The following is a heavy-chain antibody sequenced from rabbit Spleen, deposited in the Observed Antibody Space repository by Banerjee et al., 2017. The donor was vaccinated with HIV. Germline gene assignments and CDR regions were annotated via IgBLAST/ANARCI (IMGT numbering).Heavy chain of an antibody. V-gene: IGHV1S7*01. CDR2: IEPVFGVT. CDR3: ARDLDGVIGWNFGW. D-gene: IGHD1-1*01. CDR1: GFDFSRYY. J-gene: IGHJ4*01. Sequence: QLKESGGGLVHPGGTLKLSCKASGFDFSRYYMNWVRQAPGRGLEWIGYIEPVFGVTYYANWVNGRFTISSHNAQNTLYLQLSSLTAADTATYFCARDLDGVIGWNFGWWGPGTLVTVS.